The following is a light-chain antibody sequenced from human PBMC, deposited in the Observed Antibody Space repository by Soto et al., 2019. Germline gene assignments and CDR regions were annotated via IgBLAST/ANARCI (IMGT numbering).Light chain of an antibody. CDR3: KQAVSYPLT. V-gene: IGKV1-5*01. CDR1: QSISSW. Sequence: ILMNKTPAMLSVSVGAKTTIPCRARQSISSWVAGYQHRPGKAPSRLMTAASTLRSGVPSWFSGSGSGTDFSLTSSNLQAEGCKTYYCKQAVSYPLTFGQGTRLEI. J-gene: IGKJ5*01. CDR2: AAS.